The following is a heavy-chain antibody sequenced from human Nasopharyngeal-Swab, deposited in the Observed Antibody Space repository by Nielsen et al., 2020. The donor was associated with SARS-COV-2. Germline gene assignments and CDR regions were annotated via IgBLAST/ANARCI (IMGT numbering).Heavy chain of an antibody. CDR3: ARSGQWLVQDY. J-gene: IGHJ4*02. V-gene: IGHV3-33*01. CDR2: IWYDGSNK. D-gene: IGHD6-19*01. CDR1: GFTFSSYG. Sequence: GGFLRLSCAASGFTFSSYGMHWVRQAPGKGLEWVAVIWYDGSNKYYADSVKGRFTISRDNSKNTLYLQMNSLRAEDTAVYYCARSGQWLVQDYWGQGTLVTVSS.